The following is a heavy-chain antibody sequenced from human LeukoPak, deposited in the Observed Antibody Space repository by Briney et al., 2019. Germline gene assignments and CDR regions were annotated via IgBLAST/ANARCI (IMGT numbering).Heavy chain of an antibody. CDR3: ARGVAAAGTRWFDP. V-gene: IGHV3-7*04. D-gene: IGHD6-13*01. CDR1: GFTFSTYS. J-gene: IGHJ5*02. Sequence: GGSLRLSCAASGFTFSTYSMSWVRQPPGKGPEWVANINQDGSEKYYVESVKGRFTISRDNARNSLYLQMNSLRAEDTAVYYCARGVAAAGTRWFDPWGQGTLVTVSS. CDR2: INQDGSEK.